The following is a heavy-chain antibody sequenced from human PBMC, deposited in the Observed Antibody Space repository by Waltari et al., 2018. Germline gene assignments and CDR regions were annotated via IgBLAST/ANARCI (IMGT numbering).Heavy chain of an antibody. V-gene: IGHV4-34*01. CDR2: INHSGST. CDR3: AREVDYIWGSYRKGGWFDP. D-gene: IGHD3-16*02. J-gene: IGHJ5*02. Sequence: QVQLQQWGAGLLKPSETLSLTCAVYGGSFSGYHWSWIGQPPGKGLEWIGEINHSGSTNYNPSLKSRVTISVDTSKNQFSLKLSSVTAADTAVYYCAREVDYIWGSYRKGGWFDPWGQGTLVTVSS. CDR1: GGSFSGYH.